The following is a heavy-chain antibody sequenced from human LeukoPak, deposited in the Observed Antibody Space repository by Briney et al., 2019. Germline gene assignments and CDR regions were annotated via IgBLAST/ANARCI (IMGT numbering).Heavy chain of an antibody. D-gene: IGHD6-6*01. Sequence: KESGPTLVKPTQTLTLTSTFSGFSLSTSGVGVGWIRQPPGKALEWLALIYWNDDKRYSPSLKSRLTITKDTSKNQVVLTMTNMDPVDTATYYCAHGRGIAARPYYVDYWGQGTLVTVSS. CDR2: IYWNDDK. J-gene: IGHJ4*02. CDR1: GFSLSTSGVG. CDR3: AHGRGIAARPYYVDY. V-gene: IGHV2-5*01.